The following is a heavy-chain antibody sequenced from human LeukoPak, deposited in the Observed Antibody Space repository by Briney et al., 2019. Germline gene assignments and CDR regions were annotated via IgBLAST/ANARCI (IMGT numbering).Heavy chain of an antibody. CDR3: ARDKYSSSSYYFDY. CDR1: GLTVSSSY. J-gene: IGHJ4*02. D-gene: IGHD6-6*01. V-gene: IGHV3-53*01. Sequence: GGSLRLSYAASGLTVSSSYMSWVRQAPGKGLEWVSIIYNDGSTYYADSMKGRFTISRDNSKNTLYLQMNSLRAEDTAVYYCARDKYSSSSYYFDYWGQGTLVTVSS. CDR2: IYNDGST.